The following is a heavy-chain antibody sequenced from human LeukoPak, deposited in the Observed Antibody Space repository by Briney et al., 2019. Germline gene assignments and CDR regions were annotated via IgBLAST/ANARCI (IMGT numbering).Heavy chain of an antibody. CDR2: IKQDGTAT. Sequence: PGGSLRLSCAASGXTFSRHWMSWVRQAPGKGLEWVANIKQDGTATYYVDSVKGRFTISRDNAKNSLYLQMNSLRAEDTAVYYCARISIAAAGDFDFWGQGTLVTVSS. V-gene: IGHV3-7*05. J-gene: IGHJ4*02. D-gene: IGHD6-13*01. CDR3: ARISIAAAGDFDF. CDR1: GXTFSRHW.